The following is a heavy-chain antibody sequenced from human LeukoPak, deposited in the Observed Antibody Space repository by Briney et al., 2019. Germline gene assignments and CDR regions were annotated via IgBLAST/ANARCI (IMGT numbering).Heavy chain of an antibody. J-gene: IGHJ4*02. V-gene: IGHV3-23*01. CDR1: GFTFSSYA. CDR2: ISGSGGST. D-gene: IGHD4-17*01. CDR3: AKDIFEDDYGNQFDY. Sequence: PGGSLRLSCAVSGFTFSSYAMNWVRQAPGKGLEWVSTISGSGGSTYYADSVKGRFTISRDNSKNTLYLQMNSLRAEDTAVYYCAKDIFEDDYGNQFDYWGQGTLVTVSS.